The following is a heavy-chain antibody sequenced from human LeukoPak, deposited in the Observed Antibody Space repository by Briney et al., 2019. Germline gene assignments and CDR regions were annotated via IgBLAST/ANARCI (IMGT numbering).Heavy chain of an antibody. V-gene: IGHV3-30-3*01. CDR3: ARGAQGAAILNWFDP. J-gene: IGHJ5*02. CDR2: ISYDGSNK. CDR1: GFTFSSYA. D-gene: IGHD2-2*01. Sequence: GGSLRLSCAASGFTFSSYAMHWVRQAPGKGLEWVAVISYDGSNKYYADSVKGRFTISRDNSKNTLYLQMNSLRAEDTAVYYCARGAQGAAILNWFDPWGQGTLVTVSS.